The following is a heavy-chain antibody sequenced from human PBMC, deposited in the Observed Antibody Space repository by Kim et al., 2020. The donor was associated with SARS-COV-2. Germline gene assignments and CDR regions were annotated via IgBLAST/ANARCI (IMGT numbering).Heavy chain of an antibody. V-gene: IGHV4-39*01. Sequence: SETLSLTCTVSGASISSSSYYWGWIRQPPGKGLEWIGSIYYSGSTYYNPSLKSRVTISVDTSKNQFSLKLCSVTAADTAVDYCARQGHGSGFFWGQGTLVTVSS. CDR3: ARQGHGSGFF. CDR2: IYYSGST. J-gene: IGHJ4*02. CDR1: GASISSSSYY. D-gene: IGHD3-10*01.